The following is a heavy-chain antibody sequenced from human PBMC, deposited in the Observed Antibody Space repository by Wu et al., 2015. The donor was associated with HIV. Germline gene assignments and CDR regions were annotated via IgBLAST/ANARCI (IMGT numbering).Heavy chain of an antibody. J-gene: IGHJ4*02. CDR3: ARDQGPGRGKGLDY. Sequence: QVQLVQSGAEVRKPGASVRVSCKTSGYTFTDYYINWVRQAPGQGLEWMGWINPNNGGTSYAQKFQDRATITRDTSTGVVYSGLIGLRSADTAVYFCARDQGPGRGKGLDYWGRGSLVTVSS. V-gene: IGHV1-2*02. CDR1: GYTFTDYY. D-gene: IGHD3-16*01. CDR2: INPNNGGT.